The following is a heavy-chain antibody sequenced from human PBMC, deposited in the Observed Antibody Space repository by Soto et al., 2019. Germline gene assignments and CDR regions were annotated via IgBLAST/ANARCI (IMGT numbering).Heavy chain of an antibody. D-gene: IGHD3-22*01. J-gene: IGHJ6*04. CDR1: GYVFSGYG. V-gene: IGHV1-18*01. Sequence: GASVKVCCKDCGYVFSGYGISWVRQAPGQGLEWMGWINAHNGNTDYAQKFQGRVTMTKDTLTKTANMELRSLRSDDTAVYFCARDISRGSGSRSSILDRDVWGKGPPVTASP. CDR3: ARDISRGSGSRSSILDRDV. CDR2: INAHNGNT.